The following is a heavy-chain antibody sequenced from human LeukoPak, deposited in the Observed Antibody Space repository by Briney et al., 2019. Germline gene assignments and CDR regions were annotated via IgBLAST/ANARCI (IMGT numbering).Heavy chain of an antibody. D-gene: IGHD3-22*01. V-gene: IGHV1-18*01. Sequence: ASVKVSCKTSGYSFSSFAISWVRQAPGQGLEWMGWVSAYTGNTNYAQNLQGRITMTTDMHTRTAYMELRSLTSDDTAVYYCARGGGYQDYWGQGTLITVSS. J-gene: IGHJ4*02. CDR2: VSAYTGNT. CDR1: GYSFSSFA. CDR3: ARGGGYQDY.